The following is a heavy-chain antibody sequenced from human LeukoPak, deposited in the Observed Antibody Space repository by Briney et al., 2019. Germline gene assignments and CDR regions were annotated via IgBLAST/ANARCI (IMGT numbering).Heavy chain of an antibody. CDR2: ISGSGGST. J-gene: IGHJ4*02. Sequence: PGGSLRLSCAASGFTFSSYAMSWVRQAPVKGLEWVSAISGSGGSTYYADSVKGRFTISRDNSKNTLYLQMNSLRAEDTAVYYCAKGNFIAARQRGGYFDYWGQGTLVTVSS. V-gene: IGHV3-23*01. CDR1: GFTFSSYA. CDR3: AKGNFIAARQRGGYFDY. D-gene: IGHD6-6*01.